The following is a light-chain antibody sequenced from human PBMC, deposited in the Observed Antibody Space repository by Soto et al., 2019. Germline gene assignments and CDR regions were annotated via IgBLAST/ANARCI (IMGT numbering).Light chain of an antibody. CDR3: AAWDDSLNALV. V-gene: IGLV1-44*01. Sequence: HSVLTQPPSASGTPGQRVTISCSGSSSNIGSNTVSWYQQVPGTAPKLLIYSNNQRPSGVPDRFSGSKSGTSASLATSGLQSEDEADYYCAAWDDSLNALVFGTGTKVTV. CDR1: SSNIGSNT. J-gene: IGLJ1*01. CDR2: SNN.